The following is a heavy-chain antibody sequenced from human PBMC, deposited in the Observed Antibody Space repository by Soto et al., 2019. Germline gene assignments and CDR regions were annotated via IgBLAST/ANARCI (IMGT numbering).Heavy chain of an antibody. CDR2: IYHSGST. CDR3: ARSYYDFWSGYYSYNWFDP. J-gene: IGHJ5*02. Sequence: SETLSLTCAVSGGSISSSNWWSWVRQPPGKGLEWIGEIYHSGSTNYNPSLKSRVTISVDKSKNQFSLKLSSVTAADTAVYYCARSYYDFWSGYYSYNWFDPWGQGTLVTVSS. D-gene: IGHD3-3*01. V-gene: IGHV4-4*02. CDR1: GGSISSSNW.